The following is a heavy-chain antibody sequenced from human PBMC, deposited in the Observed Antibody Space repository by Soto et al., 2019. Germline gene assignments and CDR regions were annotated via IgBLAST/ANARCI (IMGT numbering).Heavy chain of an antibody. CDR3: AKSPSGVVVITDYDN. CDR2: ISGSDSRT. J-gene: IGHJ4*02. D-gene: IGHD3-22*01. V-gene: IGHV3-23*01. CDR1: GFSFSRYA. Sequence: EVQLLESGGDSVQPGGSLRLSCAASGFSFSRYAMTWVRQAPGRGLEWVSAISGSDSRTYYADSVKGRFTISRDNSKNTLYLQMNSLRVEDTALYYCAKSPSGVVVITDYDNWGQGTRVTVSS.